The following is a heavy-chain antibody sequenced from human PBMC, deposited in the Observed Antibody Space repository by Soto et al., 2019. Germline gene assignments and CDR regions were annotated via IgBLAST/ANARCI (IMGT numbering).Heavy chain of an antibody. Sequence: QVQLVQSGAEVRKPGSSGKVSCKASGGTFSRHAISWVRQAPGQGLEWMGGIIPIFGTANHAQKFQGRVTIIADESTSTVYMELSSLRSEDTAMYYCARGWGYDSNDYYYAYLGEGTLVIVSS. CDR2: IIPIFGTA. J-gene: IGHJ4*02. D-gene: IGHD3-22*01. V-gene: IGHV1-69*01. CDR3: ARGWGYDSNDYYYAY. CDR1: GGTFSRHA.